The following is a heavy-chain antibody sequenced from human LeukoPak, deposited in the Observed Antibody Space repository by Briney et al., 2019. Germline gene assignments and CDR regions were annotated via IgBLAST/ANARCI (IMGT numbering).Heavy chain of an antibody. CDR1: GGSISSSSYY. D-gene: IGHD2-15*01. J-gene: IGHJ6*02. CDR2: IYYSGST. V-gene: IGHV4-39*01. CDR3: ASRMVQPQYYYYGMDV. Sequence: SETLSLTCTVSGGSISSSSYYWGWIRQPPGKGLEWIGSIYYSGSTYYNPSLKSRVTISVDTSKNQFSLKLSSVTAADTAVYYCASRMVQPQYYYYGMDVWGQGTTVTVSS.